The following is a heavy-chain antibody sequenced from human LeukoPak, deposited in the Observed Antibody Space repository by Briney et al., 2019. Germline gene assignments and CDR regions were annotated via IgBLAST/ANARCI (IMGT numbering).Heavy chain of an antibody. CDR2: FDPEDGET. J-gene: IGHJ6*03. CDR1: GYTLTELS. Sequence: ASVKVSCKVSGYTLTELSMHWVRQAPGKGLEWMGGFDPEDGETIYAQKFQGRVTMTEDTSTDTAYMELSSLRSDDTAVYYCASQPSYYFYYMDVWGKGTTVTVSS. CDR3: ASQPSYYFYYMDV. V-gene: IGHV1-24*01.